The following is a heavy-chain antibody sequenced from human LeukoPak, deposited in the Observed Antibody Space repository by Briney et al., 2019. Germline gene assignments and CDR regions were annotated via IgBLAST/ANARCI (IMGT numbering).Heavy chain of an antibody. CDR3: AHSTSGYCSGGSCAFHY. CDR2: IRSTAYGGTP. D-gene: IGHD2-15*01. CDR1: GFTFGDYA. Sequence: GGSLRLSCTASGFTFGDYAMSWVRQAPGKGLEWVSFIRSTAYGGTPEYAASVKGRFTISRDDSKGIAYLQMNSLRTEDTGIYYCAHSTSGYCSGGSCAFHYWGQGTLVTVSA. V-gene: IGHV3-49*04. J-gene: IGHJ4*02.